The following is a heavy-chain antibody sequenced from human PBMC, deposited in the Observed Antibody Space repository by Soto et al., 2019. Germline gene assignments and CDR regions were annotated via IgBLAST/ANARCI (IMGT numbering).Heavy chain of an antibody. V-gene: IGHV4-34*01. CDR3: ARGFGFWSGQPARPIDY. CDR2: VNHSGST. D-gene: IGHD3-3*01. CDR1: GGSFSGYY. Sequence: SETLSLTCAVYGGSFSGYYWSWIRQPPGKGLEWIGEVNHSGSTNYNPSLKSRVTISVDTSKNQFSLKLSSVTAADTAVYYCARGFGFWSGQPARPIDYWGQGTLVTVSS. J-gene: IGHJ4*02.